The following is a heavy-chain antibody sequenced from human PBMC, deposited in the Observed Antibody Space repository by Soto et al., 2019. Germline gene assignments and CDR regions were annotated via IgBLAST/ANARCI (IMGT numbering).Heavy chain of an antibody. D-gene: IGHD5-18*01. Sequence: GGSLRLSCTVSGFAFNNYGINWVRQAPGKGLEWVSSISKSDYTYYSDSVKGRFTISRDNAKNSVYLQLTSLRVEDTALYYCARGGFGYGTGIEHWGQGALVTVSS. V-gene: IGHV3-21*01. J-gene: IGHJ5*02. CDR2: ISKSDYT. CDR3: ARGGFGYGTGIEH. CDR1: GFAFNNYG.